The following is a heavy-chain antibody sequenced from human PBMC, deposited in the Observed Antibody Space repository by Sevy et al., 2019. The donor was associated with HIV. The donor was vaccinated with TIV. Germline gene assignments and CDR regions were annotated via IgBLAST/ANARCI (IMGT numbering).Heavy chain of an antibody. CDR1: GGTFSDYA. D-gene: IGHD3-10*01. J-gene: IGHJ4*02. V-gene: IGHV1-69*13. Sequence: ASVKVSCKASGGTFSDYAISWVRQAPGQGLEWMGGIVPIFGSTEYAQRFQDRVTITADESTNTAYMELRSLRSEDSAVYYCARFKYYGSLNLYYFDYWGQGTLVTVSS. CDR2: IVPIFGST. CDR3: ARFKYYGSLNLYYFDY.